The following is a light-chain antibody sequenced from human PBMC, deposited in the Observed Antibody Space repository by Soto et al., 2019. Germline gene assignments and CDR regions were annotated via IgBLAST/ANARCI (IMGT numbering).Light chain of an antibody. J-gene: IGKJ4*01. CDR1: QSVLYSRNNKHY. CDR2: WAS. CDR3: QQYYSSPLT. Sequence: DIVMTQSPDSLAVSLGERATINCKSSQSVLYSRNNKHYLAWYQQKPGQPPKLLIYWASTRESGVPDRFSGSGSGTDFTLTISSLQAEDVAVYYCQQYYSSPLTFGGGTKVEIK. V-gene: IGKV4-1*01.